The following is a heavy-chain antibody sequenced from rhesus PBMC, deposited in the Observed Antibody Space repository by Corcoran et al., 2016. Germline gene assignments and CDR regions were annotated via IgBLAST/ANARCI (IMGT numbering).Heavy chain of an antibody. D-gene: IGHD3-16*01. CDR3: AGGGIGGSYYYFDY. J-gene: IGHJ4*01. CDR1: GGSISDSYR. V-gene: IGHV4S10*01. Sequence: QVQLQESGPGVVKPSETLSLTCAVSGGSISDSYRWSWIRQPPWKGLEWIGYIYGSSTSTNYNHTLKSRFTISKDTSKNQFSLKLSSVTAADTTVYYCAGGGIGGSYYYFDYWGQGVLVTVSS. CDR2: IYGSSTST.